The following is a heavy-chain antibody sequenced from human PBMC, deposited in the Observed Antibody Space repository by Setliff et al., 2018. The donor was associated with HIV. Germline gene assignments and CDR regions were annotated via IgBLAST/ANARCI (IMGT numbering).Heavy chain of an antibody. J-gene: IGHJ3*02. Sequence: GESLKISCAASRFTFSNHWMTWVRQAPGKGLERVANINPDGSAKIYLDSVRGRFTISRDNAKNSLSLQMNSLRAEDTALYYCARVDATDEAFGMWGQGTMVTVSS. V-gene: IGHV3-7*01. CDR2: INPDGSAK. CDR3: ARVDATDEAFGM. CDR1: RFTFSNHW.